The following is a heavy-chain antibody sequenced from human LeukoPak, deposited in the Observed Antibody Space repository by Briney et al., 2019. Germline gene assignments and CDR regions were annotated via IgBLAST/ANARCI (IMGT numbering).Heavy chain of an antibody. D-gene: IGHD1-7*01. CDR2: ISAYNGNT. J-gene: IGHJ4*02. Sequence: ASAKVSCKASGYTFTSYGISWVRQAPGQGLEWMGWISAYNGNTNYAQKLQGRVTMTTDTSTSTAYMELRSLRADDTAVYYCARVRNLVPREYWGQGTLVTVSS. CDR1: GYTFTSYG. CDR3: ARVRNLVPREY. V-gene: IGHV1-18*01.